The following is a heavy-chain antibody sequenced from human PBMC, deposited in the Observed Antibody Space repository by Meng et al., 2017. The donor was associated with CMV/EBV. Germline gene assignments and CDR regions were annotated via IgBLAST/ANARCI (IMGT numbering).Heavy chain of an antibody. CDR1: GFTFSSYW. D-gene: IGHD2-15*01. J-gene: IGHJ5*02. CDR2: IKQDGSEK. Sequence: GESLKISCAASGFTFSSYWMSWVRQAPGKGLEWVANIKQDGSEKYYVDSVKGRFTISRDNAKNSLYLQMNSLRAEDTAVYYCARFSCSGVICSKPDSWFDPWGQGTLVTVSS. V-gene: IGHV3-7*01. CDR3: ARFSCSGVICSKPDSWFDP.